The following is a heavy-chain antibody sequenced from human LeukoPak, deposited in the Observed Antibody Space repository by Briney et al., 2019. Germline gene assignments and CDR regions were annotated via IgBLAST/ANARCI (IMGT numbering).Heavy chain of an antibody. CDR3: AGKDDDYYGSGKHNWFDP. CDR2: INPNSGGT. Sequence: ASVKVSCKASGYTFTGYYMHWVRQAPGQGLEWMGWINPNSGGTNYAQKFQGRVTMTRDTSISTAYMELSSLRSEDTAVYYCAGKDDDYYGSGKHNWFDPWGQGTLVTVSS. J-gene: IGHJ5*02. V-gene: IGHV1-2*02. D-gene: IGHD3-10*01. CDR1: GYTFTGYY.